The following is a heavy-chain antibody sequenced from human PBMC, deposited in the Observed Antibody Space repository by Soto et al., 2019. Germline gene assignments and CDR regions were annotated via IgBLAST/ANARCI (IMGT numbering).Heavy chain of an antibody. J-gene: IGHJ5*02. V-gene: IGHV1-3*04. CDR2: INTGKGNT. Sequence: QVQLVQSGAEVKNPGASVKVSCKASGYTFTNYAMYWVRQAPGQRLEWMGWINTGKGNTKYSQKFQGRVTITRDTSASTVYMELSSLRSEDTAVYYCARDRSVRGRSWFDPWGQGTLVTVSS. D-gene: IGHD3-10*01. CDR1: GYTFTNYA. CDR3: ARDRSVRGRSWFDP.